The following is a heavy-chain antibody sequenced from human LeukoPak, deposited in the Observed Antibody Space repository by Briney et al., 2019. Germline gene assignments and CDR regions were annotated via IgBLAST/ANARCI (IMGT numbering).Heavy chain of an antibody. J-gene: IGHJ6*04. D-gene: IGHD3-10*02. CDR2: ISSSGSTI. Sequence: GGSLRLSCAASGFTLSSYEMNWVRQAPGKGLEWVSYISSSGSTIYYADSVKGRFTISRDNAKNLLYLQMNSLRAEDTAVYYCAELGITMIGGVWGKGTTVTISS. CDR3: AELGITMIGGV. V-gene: IGHV3-48*03. CDR1: GFTLSSYE.